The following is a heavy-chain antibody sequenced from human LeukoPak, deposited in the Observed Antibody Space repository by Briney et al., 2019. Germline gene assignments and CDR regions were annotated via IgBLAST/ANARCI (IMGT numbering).Heavy chain of an antibody. D-gene: IGHD3-10*01. CDR3: ASGLSTWFRELQFDY. Sequence: RTSETLSLTCAVSGYSISSGYYWGWIRQPPGKGLEWIGSIYHSGSTYYNPSLESRVTISVDTSKNQFSLKLSSVTAADTAVYYCASGLSTWFRELQFDYWGQGTLVTVSS. V-gene: IGHV4-38-2*01. CDR1: GYSISSGYY. CDR2: IYHSGST. J-gene: IGHJ4*02.